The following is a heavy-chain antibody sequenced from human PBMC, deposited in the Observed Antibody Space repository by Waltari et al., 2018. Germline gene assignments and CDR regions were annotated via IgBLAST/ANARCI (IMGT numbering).Heavy chain of an antibody. V-gene: IGHV4-4*02. CDR2: VHHSGRT. Sequence: QVQLQESGPGLVKPSGTLSLTCAVSGASIKSTYWGSWVRQSPGKGLEWIGQVHHSGRTYSTPSLKSRVTISIDWSKNQFSLNLSSVNDADTAVYYCAADRGNGLYFDYWGQGTLVTVSS. CDR3: AADRGNGLYFDY. CDR1: GASIKSTYW. J-gene: IGHJ4*02. D-gene: IGHD2-15*01.